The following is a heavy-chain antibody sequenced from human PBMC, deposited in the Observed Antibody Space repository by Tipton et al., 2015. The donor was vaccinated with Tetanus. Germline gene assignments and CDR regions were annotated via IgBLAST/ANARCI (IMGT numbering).Heavy chain of an antibody. CDR3: AKGTDSSPSPFDY. J-gene: IGHJ4*02. V-gene: IGHV3-23*01. D-gene: IGHD3-22*01. Sequence: SLRLSCAASGFTFSSYAMSWVRQAPGKGLEWVSGISGSSGSTYYAGSVKGRFTISGDNSKNTLYPQMSSLRAEDTAVYYCAKGTDSSPSPFDYWGQGTLVTVSS. CDR2: ISGSSGST. CDR1: GFTFSSYA.